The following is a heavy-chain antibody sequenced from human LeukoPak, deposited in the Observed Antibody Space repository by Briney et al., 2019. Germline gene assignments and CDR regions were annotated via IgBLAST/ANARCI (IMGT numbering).Heavy chain of an antibody. J-gene: IGHJ4*02. D-gene: IGHD2/OR15-2a*01. CDR1: GFTISSNY. V-gene: IGHV3-66*01. CDR2: LYSAGST. Sequence: GGSLRLSCAASGFTISSNYMSWVRQAPGKGLEWVSILYSAGSTNYADSVKGRFTISRDNSKNTLYLQMNGLRAEDTAVYYCASGAYYVGCFDYWGQGTLVTVSS. CDR3: ASGAYYVGCFDY.